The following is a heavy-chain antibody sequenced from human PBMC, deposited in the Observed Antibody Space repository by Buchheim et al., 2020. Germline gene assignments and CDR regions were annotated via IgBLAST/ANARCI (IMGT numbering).Heavy chain of an antibody. V-gene: IGHV3-48*03. CDR2: ISSSGSTI. CDR3: AREVAAPPYYYYYGMDV. J-gene: IGHJ6*04. D-gene: IGHD2-15*01. CDR1: GFTFSSYE. Sequence: EVQLVESGGGLVQPGGSLRLSCAASGFTFSSYEMNWVRQAPGKGLEWVSYISSSGSTIYYADSVKGRFTISRDNAKNSLYLQMNSLRAEDTAVYYCAREVAAPPYYYYYGMDVWGKGTT.